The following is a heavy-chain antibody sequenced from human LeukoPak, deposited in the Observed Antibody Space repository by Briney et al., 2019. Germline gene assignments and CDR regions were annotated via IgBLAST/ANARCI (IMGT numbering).Heavy chain of an antibody. Sequence: ASVKVSCKASGGTFSIYAISWVRQAPGQGLEWMGRIIPILGRANYAQKFQGRVTITADKSTSTAYMELSSLRSEDTAVYYCAREFESSGYQRHAEYFQHWGQGPLVTVSS. CDR3: AREFESSGYQRHAEYFQH. J-gene: IGHJ1*01. CDR1: GGTFSIYA. CDR2: IIPILGRA. D-gene: IGHD3-22*01. V-gene: IGHV1-69*04.